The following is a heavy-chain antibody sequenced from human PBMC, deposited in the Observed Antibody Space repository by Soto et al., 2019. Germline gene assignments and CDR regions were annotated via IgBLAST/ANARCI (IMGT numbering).Heavy chain of an antibody. J-gene: IGHJ4*01. V-gene: IGHV3-7*01. Sequence: GGSLRLSCAASGFTFSSYWMSWVRQAPGKGLEWVANIKQDGSEKYYVDSVKGRFTLSRDNAKNSLQLQMNSLRAEDTAIYFCARAAYSNGWIFAYWGQGTLVTVSS. CDR3: ARAAYSNGWIFAY. CDR2: IKQDGSEK. CDR1: GFTFSSYW. D-gene: IGHD6-19*01.